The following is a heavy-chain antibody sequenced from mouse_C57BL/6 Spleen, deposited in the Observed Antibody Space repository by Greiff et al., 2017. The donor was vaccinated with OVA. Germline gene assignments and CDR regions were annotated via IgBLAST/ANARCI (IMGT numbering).Heavy chain of an antibody. CDR3: TRFATVVTPHFDY. Sequence: QVQLQESGAELVRPGASVTLSCKASGYTFTDYEMHWVKQTPVHGLEWIGAIDPETGGTAYNQKFKGKATLTADKSSSTAYMELRSLTSEDSAVYYCTRFATVVTPHFDYWGQGTTLTVSS. D-gene: IGHD1-1*01. J-gene: IGHJ2*01. CDR2: IDPETGGT. CDR1: GYTFTDYE. V-gene: IGHV1-15*01.